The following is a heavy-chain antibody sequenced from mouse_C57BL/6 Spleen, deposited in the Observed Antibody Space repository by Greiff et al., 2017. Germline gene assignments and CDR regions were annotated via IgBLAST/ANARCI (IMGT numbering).Heavy chain of an antibody. Sequence: QVQLQQPGAELVKPGASVKLSCKASGYTFTSYWMQWVKQRPGQGLEWIGEIDPSDSYTNYNQKFKGKATVTVDTSSSTAYMQLSSLTSEDSAVYYCARSSSSYEAYWGQGTLVTVSA. J-gene: IGHJ3*01. CDR2: IDPSDSYT. CDR3: ARSSSSYEAY. CDR1: GYTFTSYW. D-gene: IGHD1-1*01. V-gene: IGHV1-50*01.